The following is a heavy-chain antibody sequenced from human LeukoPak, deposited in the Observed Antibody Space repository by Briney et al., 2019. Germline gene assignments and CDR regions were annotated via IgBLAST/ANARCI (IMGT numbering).Heavy chain of an antibody. CDR2: IYYSGST. CDR1: GGSISNYY. Sequence: SETLSLTCTVSGGSISNYYWSWIRQPPGKGLEWIGYIYYSGSTSYNPSLKSNQFSLKLSSVTAADTAVYYCARDHYYDSSGYTFRHWGQGTLVTVSS. CDR3: ARDHYYDSSGYTFRH. J-gene: IGHJ1*01. V-gene: IGHV4-59*01. D-gene: IGHD3-22*01.